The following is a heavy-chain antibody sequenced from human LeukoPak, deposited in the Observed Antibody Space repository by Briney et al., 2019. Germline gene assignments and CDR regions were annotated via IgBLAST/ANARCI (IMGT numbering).Heavy chain of an antibody. CDR2: IFYSGST. Sequence: PSETLSLTCTVSGGSIRSSSYYWVWIRQPPGKGLEWIGRIFYSGSTYYNPSLKSRVTISVDTSKNQFSLELSSVTAADTAEYYCARLYGGNSGAFDIWGQGTMVTVSS. CDR3: ARLYGGNSGAFDI. CDR1: GGSIRSSSYY. J-gene: IGHJ3*02. V-gene: IGHV4-39*01. D-gene: IGHD4-23*01.